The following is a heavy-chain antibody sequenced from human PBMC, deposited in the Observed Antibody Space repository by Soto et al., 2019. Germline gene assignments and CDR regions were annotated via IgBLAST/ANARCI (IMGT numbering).Heavy chain of an antibody. CDR3: ARVAHGDYNYDYSYGMDV. CDR2: IYYSGST. CDR1: GGSISSGGYY. Sequence: QVQLQESGPGLVKPSQTLSLTCTVSGGSISSGGYYWSWIRQHPGKGLEWIGYIYYSGSTYYNPXXKSRVTISVDXXKXQXXLKLSSVTAAETAVYYCARVAHGDYNYDYSYGMDVWGQGTTVTVSS. J-gene: IGHJ6*02. D-gene: IGHD4-17*01. V-gene: IGHV4-31*03.